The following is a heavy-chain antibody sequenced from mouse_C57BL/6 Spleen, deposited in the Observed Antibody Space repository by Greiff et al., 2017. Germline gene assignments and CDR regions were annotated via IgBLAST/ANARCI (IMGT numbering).Heavy chain of an antibody. V-gene: IGHV3-6*01. J-gene: IGHJ4*01. CDR3: ARDYGSIPYAMDY. D-gene: IGHD1-1*01. Sequence: ESGPGLVKPSQSLSLTCSVTGYSITSGYYWNWIRQFPGNKLEWMGYISYDGSNNYNPSLKNRISITRDTSKNQFFLKLNSVTTEDTATYYCARDYGSIPYAMDYWGQGTSVTVSS. CDR1: GYSITSGYY. CDR2: ISYDGSN.